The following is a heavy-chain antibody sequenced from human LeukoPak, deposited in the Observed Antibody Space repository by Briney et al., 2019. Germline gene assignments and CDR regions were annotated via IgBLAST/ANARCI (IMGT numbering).Heavy chain of an antibody. V-gene: IGHV1-24*01. D-gene: IGHD2-2*01. CDR1: GYTLTELS. CDR3: ATSIQLLSLNWFDP. CDR2: FDPEDAET. J-gene: IGHJ5*02. Sequence: ASVKVSCKVSGYTLTELSMHWVRQDPGKGREGRGGFDPEDAETIYAQKFQGRVTMTEATSTDTAYMELSSLRSEDTDVYYCATSIQLLSLNWFDPWGQGTLVTVSS.